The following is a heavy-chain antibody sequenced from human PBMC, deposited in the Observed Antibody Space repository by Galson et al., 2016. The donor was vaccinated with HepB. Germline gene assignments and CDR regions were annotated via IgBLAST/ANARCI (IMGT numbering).Heavy chain of an antibody. J-gene: IGHJ4*02. CDR3: ARTGAN. CDR2: IKPDGSGE. V-gene: IGHV3-7*01. Sequence: SLRLSCAASGFTFSNYWMNWVRQAPGKGLEWVANIKPDGSGEYYVDSVKGRFTISRDNTKNSLYLQMNSLRAEDTAVYYCARTGANWGQGTLVTVSS. CDR1: GFTFSNYW. D-gene: IGHD1-14*01.